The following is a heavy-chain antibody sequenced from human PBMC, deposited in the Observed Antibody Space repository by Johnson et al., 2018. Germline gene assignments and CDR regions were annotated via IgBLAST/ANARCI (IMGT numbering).Heavy chain of an antibody. CDR1: GFIFSSYA. J-gene: IGHJ6*02. V-gene: IGHV3-33*01. Sequence: QVQLQESGGGVVQPGGSLRLSCAASGFIFSSYAFHWVRQAPGKGLEWVAVIWYVGNNKYYADSVKGRFTISRDNSKNTLYLELNSLRADETAVYYCARDPWPNGRMDGWGQGTTVTVSS. D-gene: IGHD2-8*01. CDR3: ARDPWPNGRMDG. CDR2: IWYVGNNK.